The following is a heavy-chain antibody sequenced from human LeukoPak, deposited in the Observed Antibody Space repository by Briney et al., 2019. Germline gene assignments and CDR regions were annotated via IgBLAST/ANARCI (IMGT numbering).Heavy chain of an antibody. CDR3: TTDGPDYDSSGYYYRYFDY. Sequence: GGSLGLSCAASGFTFSNAWMSWVRQAPGEGLEWVGRIKSKTDGGTTDYAAPVKGRFTISRDDSKNTLYLQMNSLKTEDTAVYYCTTDGPDYDSSGYYYRYFDYWGQGTLVTVSS. V-gene: IGHV3-15*01. D-gene: IGHD3-22*01. CDR2: IKSKTDGGTT. J-gene: IGHJ4*02. CDR1: GFTFSNAW.